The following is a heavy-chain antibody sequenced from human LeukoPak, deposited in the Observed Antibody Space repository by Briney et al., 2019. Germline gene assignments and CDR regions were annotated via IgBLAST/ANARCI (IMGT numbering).Heavy chain of an antibody. CDR1: GYTFSSYG. D-gene: IGHD3-22*01. Sequence: ASVKVSCKASGYTFSSYGISWVRQAPGQGLEWMGWISAYNGNTNYAQKLQDRVTMTTDTSTSIAYMELRSLISDDTAVYYCARDPGGYYDSSGYYPNDAFDIWGQGTMVTVSS. CDR3: ARDPGGYYDSSGYYPNDAFDI. CDR2: ISAYNGNT. V-gene: IGHV1-18*01. J-gene: IGHJ3*02.